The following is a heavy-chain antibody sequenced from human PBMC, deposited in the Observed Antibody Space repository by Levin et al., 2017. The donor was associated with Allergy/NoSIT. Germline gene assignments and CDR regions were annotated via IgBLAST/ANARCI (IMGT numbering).Heavy chain of an antibody. CDR1: GFTFSSYW. J-gene: IGHJ6*02. D-gene: IGHD3-3*01. CDR3: ARHLRFLEWLSLGDWDDYYGMDV. CDR2: IKQDGSEK. Sequence: GGSLRLSCAASGFTFSSYWMSWVRQAPGKGLEWVANIKQDGSEKYYVDSVKGRFTISRDNAKNSLYLQMNSLRAEDTAVYYCARHLRFLEWLSLGDWDDYYGMDVWGQGTTVTVSS. V-gene: IGHV3-7*01.